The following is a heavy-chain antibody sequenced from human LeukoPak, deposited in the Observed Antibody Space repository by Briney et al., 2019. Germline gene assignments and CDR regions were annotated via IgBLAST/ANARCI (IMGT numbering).Heavy chain of an antibody. D-gene: IGHD6-19*01. Sequence: SETLSLTCAVYGVSFSGYYWSWIRQPPGKGLEWIGEINHSGSTNYNPSLKSRVTISVDTSKNQFSLKLSSVTAADTAVYYCARGRSAVAGIIAYWGQGTLVTVSS. V-gene: IGHV4-34*01. CDR1: GVSFSGYY. CDR3: ARGRSAVAGIIAY. CDR2: INHSGST. J-gene: IGHJ4*02.